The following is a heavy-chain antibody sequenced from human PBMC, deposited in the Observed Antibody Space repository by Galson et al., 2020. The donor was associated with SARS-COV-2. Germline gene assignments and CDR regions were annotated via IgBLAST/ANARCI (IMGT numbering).Heavy chain of an antibody. J-gene: IGHJ6*02. CDR3: ARSRYPYGSGGQNYYYYGMDV. CDR1: GYTFTSYG. V-gene: IGHV1-18*01. Sequence: ASVKVSCKASGYTFTSYGISWVRQAPGQGLEWMGWISAYNGNTNYAQKLQGRVTMTTDTSTSTAYMELRSLRSDDTAVYYCARSRYPYGSGGQNYYYYGMDVWGQGTTVTVSS. CDR2: ISAYNGNT. D-gene: IGHD3-10*01.